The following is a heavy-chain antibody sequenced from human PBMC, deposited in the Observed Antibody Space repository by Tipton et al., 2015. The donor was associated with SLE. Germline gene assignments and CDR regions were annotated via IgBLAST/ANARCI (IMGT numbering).Heavy chain of an antibody. CDR1: GGSISSHY. J-gene: IGHJ4*02. D-gene: IGHD3-3*01. V-gene: IGHV4-59*11. Sequence: TLSLTCTVSGGSISSHYWSWIRQPPGKGLEWIGYIYYSGSTNYNPSLKSRVTISVDTSKNQFSLKLSSVTAADTAVYYCARGPRDFWSGYFFDYWGQGTLVTVSA. CDR2: IYYSGST. CDR3: ARGPRDFWSGYFFDY.